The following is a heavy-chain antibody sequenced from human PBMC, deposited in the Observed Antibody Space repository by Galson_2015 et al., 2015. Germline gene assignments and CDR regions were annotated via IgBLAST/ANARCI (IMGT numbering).Heavy chain of an antibody. J-gene: IGHJ6*02. Sequence: SCKASGYTFTSYAMNWVRQAPGQGLEWMGWINTNTGNPTYAQGFTGRFVFSLDTSVSTAYLQISSLKAEDTAVYYCARIYSSSSDEYYYYYGMDVWGQGTTVTVSS. CDR3: ARIYSSSSDEYYYYYGMDV. D-gene: IGHD6-6*01. CDR1: GYTFTSYA. V-gene: IGHV7-4-1*02. CDR2: INTNTGNP.